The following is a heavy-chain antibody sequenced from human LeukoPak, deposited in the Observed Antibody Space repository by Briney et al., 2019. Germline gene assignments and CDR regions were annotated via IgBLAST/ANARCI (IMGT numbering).Heavy chain of an antibody. CDR3: AKERGDYGLVPMYV. V-gene: IGHV3-21*01. CDR2: ISSSSSYI. Sequence: GGSLRLSCAASGFTFSSYSMNWVRQAPGKGLEWVSSISSSSSYIYYADSVKGRFTISRDNSKNTLYLQMNSLRAEDTALYYCAKERGDYGLVPMYVCGKGTTVTVSS. D-gene: IGHD4-17*01. CDR1: GFTFSSYS. J-gene: IGHJ6*04.